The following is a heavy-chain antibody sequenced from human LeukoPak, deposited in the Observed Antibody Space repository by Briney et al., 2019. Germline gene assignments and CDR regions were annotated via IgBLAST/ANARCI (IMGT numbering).Heavy chain of an antibody. V-gene: IGHV4-34*01. CDR1: GGSVSGYY. Sequence: SETLSLTCVVYGGSVSGYYWNWIRQPPGKGLEWIGEIDHSGNTNYNPSLKSRVTISVDTSKNQLSLKLSSVTAADTAVYYCARGKSPGYCGQGTLVTVSS. CDR3: ARGKSPGY. CDR2: IDHSGNT. J-gene: IGHJ4*02.